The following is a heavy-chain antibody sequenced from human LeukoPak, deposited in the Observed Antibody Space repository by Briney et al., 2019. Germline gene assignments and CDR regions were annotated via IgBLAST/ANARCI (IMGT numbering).Heavy chain of an antibody. CDR1: GGSISSSSYY. Sequence: SETLSPACTVSGGSISSSSYYWGWIRQPPGKGLEWIGTIYYSGSTYYSPSLKSRVTISVDTSQNQFSLTVNSVTAADTAVYYCARLYYYYYYMDVWGKGTTVRVSS. J-gene: IGHJ6*03. CDR3: ARLYYYYYYMDV. CDR2: IYYSGST. V-gene: IGHV4-39*01.